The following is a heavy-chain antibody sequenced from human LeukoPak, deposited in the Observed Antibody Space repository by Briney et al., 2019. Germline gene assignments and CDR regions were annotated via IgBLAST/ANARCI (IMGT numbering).Heavy chain of an antibody. CDR3: AHSREAVLLWFGPHFDY. CDR1: GFSLSTSGVG. CDR2: IYWNDDK. D-gene: IGHD3-10*01. Sequence: SGPTLVKPTQTLTLTCTFSGFSLSTSGVGVGWIRQPPGKALEWLALIYWNDDKRYSPSLKSRLTITKDTSKNQVVLTMTNMDPVDTATYYCAHSREAVLLWFGPHFDYWGQGTLVTVSS. V-gene: IGHV2-5*01. J-gene: IGHJ4*02.